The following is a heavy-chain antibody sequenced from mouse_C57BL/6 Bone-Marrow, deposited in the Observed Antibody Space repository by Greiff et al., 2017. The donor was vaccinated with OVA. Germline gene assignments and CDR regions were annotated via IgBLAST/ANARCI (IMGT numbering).Heavy chain of an antibody. J-gene: IGHJ3*01. CDR3: ARRCGAY. CDR2: ISDGGSYT. Sequence: EVQLLESGGGLVKPGGSLKLSCAASGFTFSSYAMSWVRQTPEQRLEWVATISDGGSYTYYPDNVKGRFTISRDNAKNNLYRQLSELKSEDTGTYYGARRCGAYGGQGTLVTVSA. V-gene: IGHV5-4*03. CDR1: GFTFSSYA.